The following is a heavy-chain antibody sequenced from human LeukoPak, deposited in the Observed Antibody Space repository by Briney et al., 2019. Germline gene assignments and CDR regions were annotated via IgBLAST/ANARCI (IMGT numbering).Heavy chain of an antibody. CDR1: APSISTYT. CDR3: ARRSPVGYNNFDL. V-gene: IGHV4-59*07. Sequence: SDTLSLTCSVSAPSISTYTWNWIRQPPGKGLEWVGYIFNRETTNYNPSLKSRVAISVDTSKNQFSLNLRSVTAADTAVYYWARRSPVGYNNFDLWGRG. CDR2: IFNRETT. D-gene: IGHD5-18*01. J-gene: IGHJ4*02.